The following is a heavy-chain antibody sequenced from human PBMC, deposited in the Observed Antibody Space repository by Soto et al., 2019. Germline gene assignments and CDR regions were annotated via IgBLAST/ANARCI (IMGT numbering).Heavy chain of an antibody. CDR2: INPNSGGT. D-gene: IGHD3-3*01. CDR1: GYTFTGYY. Sequence: GASVKLCCKASGYTFTGYYMHWVRQAPGQGLEWMGWINPNSGGTNYAQKFQGWVTMTRDTSISTAYMELSRLRSDDTAVYYCARGDFDGLYRMDFRGQGTTVTVSS. J-gene: IGHJ6*02. CDR3: ARGDFDGLYRMDF. V-gene: IGHV1-2*04.